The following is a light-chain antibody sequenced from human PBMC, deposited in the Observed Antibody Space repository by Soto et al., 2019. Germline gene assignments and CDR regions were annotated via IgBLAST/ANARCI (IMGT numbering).Light chain of an antibody. CDR1: SSDVGNYDL. J-gene: IGLJ2*01. Sequence: QSALTQPASVSGSPGQSITISCTGTSSDVGNYDLVSWYQQHPGKAPKLMIYEGTKRPSGVSNRFSGSKSGNTASLTISGLQAEDEADYHSCSYAGSRTLVFGGGTKLTVL. CDR2: EGT. CDR3: CSYAGSRTLV. V-gene: IGLV2-23*01.